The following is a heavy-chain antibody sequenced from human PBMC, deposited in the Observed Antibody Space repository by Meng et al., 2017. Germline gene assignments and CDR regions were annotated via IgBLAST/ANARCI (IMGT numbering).Heavy chain of an antibody. Sequence: GESLKISCAASGFTFSSAWMSWVRQAPGKGLEWVGRIKSKTDGGTTDYAAPVKGRFTISRDDSKNTLYLQMNSLKTEDTAVYYCTTVDLPAAINWGQGTLVTVSS. CDR2: IKSKTDGGTT. CDR1: GFTFSSAW. J-gene: IGHJ4*02. CDR3: TTVDLPAAIN. V-gene: IGHV3-15*01. D-gene: IGHD2-2*01.